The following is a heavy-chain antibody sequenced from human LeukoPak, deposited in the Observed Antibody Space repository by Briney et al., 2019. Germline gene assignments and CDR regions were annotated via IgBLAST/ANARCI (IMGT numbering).Heavy chain of an antibody. D-gene: IGHD3-16*01. J-gene: IGHJ4*02. V-gene: IGHV4-59*01. Sequence: PSETLSLTCTVSGGSISSYYWSWIRQPPGKGLEWIGYIYYSGSTNYNPSLKRRVTISVDTSKKQFSLKLSSVTAAETGVYYGARVFYDYVWGVMPRFDYWGQGTLVTVSS. CDR3: ARVFYDYVWGVMPRFDY. CDR1: GGSISSYY. CDR2: IYYSGST.